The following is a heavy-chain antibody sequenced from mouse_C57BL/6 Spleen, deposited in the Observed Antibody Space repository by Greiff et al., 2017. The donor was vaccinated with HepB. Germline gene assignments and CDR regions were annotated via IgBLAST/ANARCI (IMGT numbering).Heavy chain of an antibody. D-gene: IGHD1-1*01. CDR3: ARDNYGSSYGYFDV. J-gene: IGHJ1*03. V-gene: IGHV5-4*01. CDR1: GFTFSSYA. CDR2: ISDGGSYT. Sequence: EVKLMESGGGLVKPGGSLKLSCAASGFTFSSYAMSWVRQTPEKRLEWVATISDGGSYTYYPANVKGRFTISRDNAKNNLYLQKSHLKSEDTAMYYCARDNYGSSYGYFDVWGTGTTVTVSS.